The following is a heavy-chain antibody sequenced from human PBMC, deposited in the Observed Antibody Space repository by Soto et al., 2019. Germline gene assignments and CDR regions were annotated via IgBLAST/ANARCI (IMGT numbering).Heavy chain of an antibody. CDR2: ITHSGST. D-gene: IGHD2-2*03. J-gene: IGHJ4*02. V-gene: IGHV4-34*02. CDR1: GGSFSGYY. CDR3: ARDWMK. Sequence: QVQLQQWGAGLLKPSETLSLTSGVYGGSFSGYYWTWIRQPPGKGLEWIGEITHSGSTNYNPSLKSRVSISIDTSQNPFSLKLTSVTAADTAVYYCARDWMKWGQGTLVTVSS.